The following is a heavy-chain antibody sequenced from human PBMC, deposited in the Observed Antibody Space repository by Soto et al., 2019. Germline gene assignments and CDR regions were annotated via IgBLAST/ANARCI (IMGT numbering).Heavy chain of an antibody. Sequence: QLQLQESGPGLVKPSETLSLTCTVSGGSISSSSYYWGWIRQPPGKGLEWIGSIYYSGSTYYNPSLKSRVTISVDTSKNQFSLKPNSGTAADTAVYYCARHVGAAYSYGFDYWGQGTLVTVSS. D-gene: IGHD5-18*01. CDR1: GGSISSSSYY. V-gene: IGHV4-39*01. CDR2: IYYSGST. CDR3: ARHVGAAYSYGFDY. J-gene: IGHJ4*02.